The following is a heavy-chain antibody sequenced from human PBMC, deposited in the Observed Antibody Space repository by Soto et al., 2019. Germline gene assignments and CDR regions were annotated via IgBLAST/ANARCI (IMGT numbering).Heavy chain of an antibody. J-gene: IGHJ5*02. V-gene: IGHV3-30*18. CDR1: GFRFSRYG. D-gene: IGHD3-3*01. Sequence: GGALRLSCAASGFRFSRYGTHWVRQAPGKGLEWVAAIKSDGSRYYTDSVKGRFTVSRDNSKNTLYLQMLNVRPEDTAVYYSAKPRSSLEWPPFDPWGQGTLVTVSS. CDR2: IKSDGSR. CDR3: AKPRSSLEWPPFDP.